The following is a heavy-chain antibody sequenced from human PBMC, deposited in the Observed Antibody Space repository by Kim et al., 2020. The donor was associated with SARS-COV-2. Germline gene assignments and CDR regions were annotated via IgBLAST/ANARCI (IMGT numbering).Heavy chain of an antibody. V-gene: IGHV1-3*01. J-gene: IGHJ4*02. CDR3: ARENWDLLGSHVDY. Sequence: YSQKVQDRVTITRDTSASTAYMELSSLRSEDTAMYYCARENWDLLGSHVDYWGQGTLVTVSS. D-gene: IGHD1-26*01.